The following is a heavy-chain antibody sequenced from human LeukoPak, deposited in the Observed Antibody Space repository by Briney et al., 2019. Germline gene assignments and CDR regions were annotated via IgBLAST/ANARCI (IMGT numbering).Heavy chain of an antibody. CDR1: GGSIKDYR. Sequence: SETLSLTCSVSGGSIKDYRWSWIRQPPGKGLEYIGFVYYSASTNYNPSLKSRVTMSLDTSKNQFSLNLNSVTAADTAVYYCARDRFRSSWSHHWFDPWGQGTLVTVSS. D-gene: IGHD6-13*01. V-gene: IGHV4-59*01. J-gene: IGHJ5*02. CDR2: VYYSAST. CDR3: ARDRFRSSWSHHWFDP.